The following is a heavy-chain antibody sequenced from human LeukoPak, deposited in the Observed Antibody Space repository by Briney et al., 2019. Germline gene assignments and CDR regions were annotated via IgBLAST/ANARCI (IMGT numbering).Heavy chain of an antibody. CDR2: INPNSGGT. D-gene: IGHD3/OR15-3a*01. V-gene: IGHV1-2*02. CDR1: GYTFTGYY. Sequence: ASVKVSCKASGYTFTGYYMYWVRQAPGQGLEWMGFINPNSGGTVYAQKFQARVTMTRGTSISTAYMELSGLRSDDTAVYYCARRYDFWSGYPTAFDYWGQGTLVTVSS. CDR3: ARRYDFWSGYPTAFDY. J-gene: IGHJ4*02.